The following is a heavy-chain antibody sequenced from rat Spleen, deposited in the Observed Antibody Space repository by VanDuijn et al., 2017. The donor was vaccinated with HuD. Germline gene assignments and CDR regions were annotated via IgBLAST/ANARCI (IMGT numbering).Heavy chain of an antibody. J-gene: IGHJ2*01. D-gene: IGHD1-12*03. CDR1: GFTFSDYN. V-gene: IGHV5-25*01. Sequence: EVQLAESGGGLVQPGRSLKLSCADSGFTFSDYNMAWVRQAPRKGLEWVASITTGGGNTYYRDSVKGRFTISRDNAKSTLYLQMDSLRSEDTATDYCARLWFCDYWGQGVMVTVST. CDR3: ARLWFCDY. CDR2: ITTGGGNT.